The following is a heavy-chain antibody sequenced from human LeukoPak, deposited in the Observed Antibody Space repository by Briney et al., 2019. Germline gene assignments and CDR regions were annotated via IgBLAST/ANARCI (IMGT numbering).Heavy chain of an antibody. CDR3: AKDQWELLPGQYYYYGMDV. Sequence: GGSLRLSCAASGFTFSSFAMIWVRQAPGKGLEWVSGISGSGGDTYYADSVKGRFTVSRDNSKNTLYLQMNSLRAEDTAVYYCAKDQWELLPGQYYYYGMDVWGQGTTVTVSS. CDR2: ISGSGGDT. D-gene: IGHD1-26*01. J-gene: IGHJ6*02. V-gene: IGHV3-23*01. CDR1: GFTFSSFA.